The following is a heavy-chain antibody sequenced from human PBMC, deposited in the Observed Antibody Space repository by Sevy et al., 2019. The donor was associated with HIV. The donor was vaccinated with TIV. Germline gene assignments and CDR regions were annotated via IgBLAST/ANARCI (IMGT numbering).Heavy chain of an antibody. D-gene: IGHD1-26*01. V-gene: IGHV3-15*01. CDR3: TTDWGCDTTWVRAYDI. CDR2: IKGEGEGGTS. Sequence: GGSLRLSCAASGFTFSDAWMAWVRQAPGKGLEWVGHIKGEGEGGTSDYIAPVKGRFTISRDDSRSSLYLQMNSLKTDDTAVYYCTTDWGCDTTWVRAYDIWGQGTMVTVSS. CDR1: GFTFSDAW. J-gene: IGHJ3*02.